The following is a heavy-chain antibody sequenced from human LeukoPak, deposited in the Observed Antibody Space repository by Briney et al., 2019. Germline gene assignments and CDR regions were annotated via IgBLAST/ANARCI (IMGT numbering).Heavy chain of an antibody. CDR1: GYTFTGYY. V-gene: IGHV1-2*02. CDR3: ASGGSGCYAPFYFDY. D-gene: IGHD3-10*01. CDR2: INPNSGGT. J-gene: IGHJ4*02. Sequence: ASVKVSCKASGYTFTGYYMHWVRQAPGQGLEWMGWINPNSGGTNYAQKFQGRVTMTRDTSISTAYMELSRLRSDDTAVYYCASGGSGCYAPFYFDYWGQGTLVTVSP.